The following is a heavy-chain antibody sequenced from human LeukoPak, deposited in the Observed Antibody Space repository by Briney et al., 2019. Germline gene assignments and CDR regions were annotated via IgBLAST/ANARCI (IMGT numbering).Heavy chain of an antibody. CDR2: INHSGST. J-gene: IGHJ4*02. CDR1: GGSISSSNW. D-gene: IGHD3-9*01. V-gene: IGHV4-4*02. CDR3: ARRVRYSNFDY. Sequence: PSETLSLTCAVSGGSISSSNWWCWVRQPPGKGLEWIGEINHSGSTNYNPSLKSRVTMSVDTSKNQFSLKLSSVTAADTAVYYCARRVRYSNFDYWGQGTLVTVSS.